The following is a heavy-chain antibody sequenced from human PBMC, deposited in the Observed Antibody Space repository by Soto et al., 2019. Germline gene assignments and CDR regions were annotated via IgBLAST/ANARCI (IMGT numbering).Heavy chain of an antibody. D-gene: IGHD3-10*01. CDR1: GGSFSGYY. V-gene: IGHV4-34*01. CDR2: INHSGST. J-gene: IGHJ6*02. CDR3: ARVTVTMVRGVRYYYYYGMDV. Sequence: PSETLSLTCAVYGGSFSGYYWSWIRQPPGKGLEWIGEINHSGSTNYNPSLKSRVTISVDTSKNQFSLKLSSVTAADTAVYYCARVTVTMVRGVRYYYYYGMDVWGQGTTVTAP.